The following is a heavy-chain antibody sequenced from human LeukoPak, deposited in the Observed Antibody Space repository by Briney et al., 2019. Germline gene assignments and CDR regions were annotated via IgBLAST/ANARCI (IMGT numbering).Heavy chain of an antibody. V-gene: IGHV3-23*01. CDR1: GFTFSTYA. CDR3: AKAAVAAGSGLYYFDY. CDR2: ISGSGSST. D-gene: IGHD6-13*01. J-gene: IGHJ4*02. Sequence: GGSLRLSCAASGFTFSTYAMSWVRQAPGKGPEWVSVISGSGSSTYYADSVKGRFTISRDNAKNSLYLQMNSLRAEDMALYYCAKAAVAAGSGLYYFDYWGQGTLVTVSS.